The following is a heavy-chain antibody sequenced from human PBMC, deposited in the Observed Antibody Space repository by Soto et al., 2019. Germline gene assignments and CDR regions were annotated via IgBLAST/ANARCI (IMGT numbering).Heavy chain of an antibody. V-gene: IGHV3-11*05. Sequence: QVQLVESGGGLVKPGGSLRLSCAASGFTFSDYYMSWIRQAPGKGLEWVSYIGRSSSYTNYADSVKGRFTISRDNAKNSLYLQMNSLRAEDTAVYYCARDADILTGSDAFEIWGQGTMVIVSS. D-gene: IGHD3-9*01. CDR2: IGRSSSYT. J-gene: IGHJ3*02. CDR1: GFTFSDYY. CDR3: ARDADILTGSDAFEI.